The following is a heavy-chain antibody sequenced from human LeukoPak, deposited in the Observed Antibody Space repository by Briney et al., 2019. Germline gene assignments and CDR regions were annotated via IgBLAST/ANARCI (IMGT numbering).Heavy chain of an antibody. D-gene: IGHD3-9*01. CDR3: ARGPQYYDILTGYYVQYYFDY. V-gene: IGHV4-34*01. J-gene: IGHJ4*02. CDR2: INHSGST. CDR1: GGSFSGYY. Sequence: SETLSRTCAVYGGSFSGYYWSWIRQPPGKGPEWIGEINHSGSTNYNPSLKSRVTISVDTSKKQFSLKLSSVTAADTAVYYCARGPQYYDILTGYYVQYYFDYWGQGTLVTVSS.